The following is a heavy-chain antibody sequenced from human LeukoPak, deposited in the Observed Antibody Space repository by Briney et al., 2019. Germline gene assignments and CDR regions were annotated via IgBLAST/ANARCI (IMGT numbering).Heavy chain of an antibody. CDR1: GFTFSSYG. D-gene: IGHD2-2*01. V-gene: IGHV3-30*02. Sequence: GGSLRLSCAASGFTFSSYGMHWVRQAPGKGLEWVAFIRYDGSNKYYADSVKGRFTISRDNSKNTLYLQMNSLRAEDTAVYYCAKDIVVVPAARDYWGQGTLVTVSS. CDR3: AKDIVVVPAARDY. CDR2: IRYDGSNK. J-gene: IGHJ4*02.